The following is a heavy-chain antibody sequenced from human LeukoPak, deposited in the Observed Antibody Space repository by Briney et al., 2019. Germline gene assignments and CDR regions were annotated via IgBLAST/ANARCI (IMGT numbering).Heavy chain of an antibody. CDR1: GCSFTSYW. J-gene: IGHJ3*02. CDR2: IYPGDSDT. CDR3: ARPRESYILDAFDI. D-gene: IGHD3-16*01. Sequence: GESLKIPCKGSGCSFTSYWIGWVRQMPGKGLEWMGIIYPGDSDTRYSPSFQGQVTISADKSISTAYLQWSSLKASDTAMYYCARPRESYILDAFDIWGQGTMVTVSS. V-gene: IGHV5-51*01.